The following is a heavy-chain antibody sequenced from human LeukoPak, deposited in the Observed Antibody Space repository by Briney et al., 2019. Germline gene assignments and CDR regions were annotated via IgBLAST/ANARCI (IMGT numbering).Heavy chain of an antibody. Sequence: PGGSLRLSCSASGFTFSSYAMHWVRQAPGKGLEYVSAISSNGGRTYYADSVKGRFTISRDNSKDTLYLQMSSLRAEDTAVYYCVKALGTVTTPVYFDYWGQGTLVTVSS. D-gene: IGHD4-17*01. CDR1: GFTFSSYA. CDR3: VKALGTVTTPVYFDY. V-gene: IGHV3-64D*06. J-gene: IGHJ4*02. CDR2: ISSNGGRT.